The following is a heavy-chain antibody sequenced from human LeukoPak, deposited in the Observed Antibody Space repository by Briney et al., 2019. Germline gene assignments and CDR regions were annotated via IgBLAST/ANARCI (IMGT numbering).Heavy chain of an antibody. CDR1: GGSISSYY. CDR3: ARSSGGEDAFDI. J-gene: IGHJ3*02. Sequence: SETLSLTCTVSGGSISSYYWSWIRQHPGKGLEWIGYIYYSGSTYYNPSLKSRVTISVDTSKNQFSLKLSSVTAADTAVYYCARSSGGEDAFDIWGQGTMVTVSS. D-gene: IGHD7-27*01. CDR2: IYYSGST. V-gene: IGHV4-59*06.